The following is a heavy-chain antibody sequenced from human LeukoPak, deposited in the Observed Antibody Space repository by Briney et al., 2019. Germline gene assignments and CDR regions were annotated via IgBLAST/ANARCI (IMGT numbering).Heavy chain of an antibody. J-gene: IGHJ4*02. Sequence: SETLSLTCAVYGGSFSGYYWSWIRQAPGKGLEWIREINHSGSTNYNPSLKSRVTISVDTSKNQFSLKLSSVTAADTAVYYCASTQLELGIDYWGQGTLVTVSS. V-gene: IGHV4-34*01. CDR2: INHSGST. D-gene: IGHD3-10*01. CDR3: ASTQLELGIDY. CDR1: GGSFSGYY.